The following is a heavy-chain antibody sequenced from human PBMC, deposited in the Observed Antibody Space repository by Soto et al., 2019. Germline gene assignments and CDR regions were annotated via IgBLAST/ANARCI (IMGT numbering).Heavy chain of an antibody. CDR1: GYTFTSYY. CDR2: INPSGGST. Sequence: QVQLVQSGAEVKKPGASVKVSCKASGYTFTSYYMHWVRQAPGQGLEWMGIINPSGGSTTYAQKSQGRVTMTRDTSTSTAYMELSSLRSEDTAVYYCARGQYYSDSSGFPLHYWGQGTLVTVSS. V-gene: IGHV1-46*03. J-gene: IGHJ4*02. CDR3: ARGQYYSDSSGFPLHY. D-gene: IGHD3-22*01.